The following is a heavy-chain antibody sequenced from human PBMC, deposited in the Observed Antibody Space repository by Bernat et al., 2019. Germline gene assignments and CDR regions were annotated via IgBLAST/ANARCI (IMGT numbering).Heavy chain of an antibody. CDR1: GFTFSSYA. V-gene: IGHV3-23*04. CDR2: ISGSGGST. CDR3: AKGGRFDCTSTSCYGGFDY. D-gene: IGHD2-2*01. Sequence: EVQLVESGGGLVQPGGSLRLSCAASGFTFSSYAMSWVRQAPGKGLEWVSTISGSGGSTYYADSVKGRFAISRDNSKNTLYLQMNSLRAEDTAVYYCAKGGRFDCTSTSCYGGFDYWGQGTLVTVSS. J-gene: IGHJ4*02.